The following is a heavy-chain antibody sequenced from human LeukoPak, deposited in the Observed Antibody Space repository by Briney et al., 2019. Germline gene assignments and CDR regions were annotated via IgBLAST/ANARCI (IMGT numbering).Heavy chain of an antibody. CDR2: ISGSGGST. V-gene: IGHV3-23*01. Sequence: PGGSLRLSCAASGFTFSIYSMNWVRQAPGKGLEWASGISGSGGSTNYADSVKGRFTISRDNSKSTLYLQMNSLRAEDTAVYYCAKAAVTTRSGYTTASMDVWGQGTTVIVSS. J-gene: IGHJ6*02. D-gene: IGHD3-3*01. CDR1: GFTFSIYS. CDR3: AKAAVTTRSGYTTASMDV.